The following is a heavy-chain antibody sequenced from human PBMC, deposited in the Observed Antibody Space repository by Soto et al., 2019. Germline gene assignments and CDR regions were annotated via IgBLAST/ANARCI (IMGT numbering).Heavy chain of an antibody. Sequence: QVQLVQSGAEVKRPGSSVKVSCKASGDTFTFYSINWVRQAPGLGLEWMGRINPILSMSNYAQRFQGRVTMTGDKSTSTAYMELSSLRSEDTAIYYCASSYGSGYRAFDYWGQGALVTVSS. CDR3: ASSYGSGYRAFDY. J-gene: IGHJ4*02. CDR2: INPILSMS. D-gene: IGHD3-10*01. CDR1: GDTFTFYS. V-gene: IGHV1-69*02.